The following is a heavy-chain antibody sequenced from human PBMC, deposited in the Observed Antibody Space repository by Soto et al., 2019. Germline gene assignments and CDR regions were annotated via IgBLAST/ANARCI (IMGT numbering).Heavy chain of an antibody. CDR3: TTDPVTMIVVVPSSG. J-gene: IGHJ4*02. CDR2: IKSKTDGGTT. D-gene: IGHD3-22*01. Sequence: GSLRLSCAASGFTFSNAWMNWVRQAPGKGLEWVGRIKSKTDGGTTDYAAPVKGRFTISRDDSENTLYLQMNSLKTEDTAVYYCTTDPVTMIVVVPSSGWGQGTLVTVSS. CDR1: GFTFSNAW. V-gene: IGHV3-15*07.